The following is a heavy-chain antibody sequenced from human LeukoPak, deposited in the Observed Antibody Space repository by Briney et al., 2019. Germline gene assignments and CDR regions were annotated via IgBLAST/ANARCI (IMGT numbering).Heavy chain of an antibody. Sequence: GASVKVSCTASGYTFIGYHMHWVRQAPGQGLEWMGWINPNSGGTNYAQKFQGRVSMTRDTSISTAYMELNRLTSDDTAVYYCAFPVEIPTILKYWGQGTLVTVSS. V-gene: IGHV1-2*02. CDR2: INPNSGGT. CDR3: AFPVEIPTILKY. J-gene: IGHJ4*02. CDR1: GYTFIGYH. D-gene: IGHD5-24*01.